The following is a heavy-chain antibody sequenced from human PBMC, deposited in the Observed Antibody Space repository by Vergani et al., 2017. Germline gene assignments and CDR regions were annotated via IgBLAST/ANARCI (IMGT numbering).Heavy chain of an antibody. D-gene: IGHD3-22*01. CDR2: INPNSGGT. V-gene: IGHV1-2*02. J-gene: IGHJ3*02. CDR1: GYTFTGYY. Sequence: QVQLVQSGSELKKPGASVKVSCKASGYTFTGYYMHWVRQAPGQGLEWMGWINPNSGGTNYAQKFQGRVTMTRDTSISTAYMELSRLRSDDTAVYYCARIRGRYYDSSGPYDAFDIWGQGTMVTVSS. CDR3: ARIRGRYYDSSGPYDAFDI.